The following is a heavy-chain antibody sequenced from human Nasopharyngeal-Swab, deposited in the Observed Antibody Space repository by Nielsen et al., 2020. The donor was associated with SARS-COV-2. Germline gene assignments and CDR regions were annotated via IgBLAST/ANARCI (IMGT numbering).Heavy chain of an antibody. Sequence: WIRQPPGKALEWLALIYWDDYKRYSPSLKSRLTITQDTSKNQVVLTVTNMDPVDTATYYCGRLAYGDNHRFDCWGQGALVTVSS. V-gene: IGHV2-5*02. J-gene: IGHJ4*02. CDR2: IYWDDYK. D-gene: IGHD4/OR15-4a*01. CDR3: GRLAYGDNHRFDC.